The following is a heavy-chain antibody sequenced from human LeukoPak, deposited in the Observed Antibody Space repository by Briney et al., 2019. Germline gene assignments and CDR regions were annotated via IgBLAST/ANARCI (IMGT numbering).Heavy chain of an antibody. J-gene: IGHJ5*02. CDR1: GGSLSGYY. D-gene: IGHD2-2*02. CDR2: INHSGDT. Sequence: PSGTPSLTCAVYGGSLSGYYWSWIRPPPGKGLEWMGEINHSGDTIYNPSLKSRVPISVDTSKNQFSLKLSSVTAADTAVYYCARREPIGVVPAAIVHNWFYPWGQGTLVTVSS. CDR3: ARREPIGVVPAAIVHNWFYP. V-gene: IGHV4-34*01.